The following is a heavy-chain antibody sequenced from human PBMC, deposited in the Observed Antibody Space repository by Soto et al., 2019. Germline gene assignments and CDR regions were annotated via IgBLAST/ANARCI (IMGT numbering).Heavy chain of an antibody. J-gene: IGHJ4*02. CDR1: GFSFGVYG. CDR2: ICWNSGDI. CDR3: AKDNDLDRDGPFGY. V-gene: IGHV3-9*01. D-gene: IGHD2-2*03. Sequence: EVQLVESGGGSVQPGRSLRLSCAASGFSFGVYGMHWVRQGPGKGLEWVSGICWNSGDIYYADSVKGRFTISRDNGKRCLYPEMNSLRTQDTAVYYSAKDNDLDRDGPFGYWGQGILVTVSS.